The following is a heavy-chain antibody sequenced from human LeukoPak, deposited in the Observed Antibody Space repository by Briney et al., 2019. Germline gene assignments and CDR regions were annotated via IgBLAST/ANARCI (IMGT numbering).Heavy chain of an antibody. V-gene: IGHV3-9*01. CDR3: AKDLYDIPVDGQGGMDY. CDR1: GFIFEDYA. D-gene: IGHD2-8*01. J-gene: IGHJ4*02. Sequence: PGRSLRLSCAASGFIFEDYAMHWVRQAPGKGLEWVSGISWNSGRIGYADSVKGRFTISRDNAKNSLYLQMNSLRAEDTALYYCAKDLYDIPVDGQGGMDYWGQGTLVTVSS. CDR2: ISWNSGRI.